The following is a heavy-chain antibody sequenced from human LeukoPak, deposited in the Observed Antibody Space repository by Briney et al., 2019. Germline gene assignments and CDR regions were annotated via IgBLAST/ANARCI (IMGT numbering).Heavy chain of an antibody. CDR2: ISGSGGST. CDR3: AKGSFVAVAGTIDY. D-gene: IGHD6-19*01. Sequence: GGSLRLSCAASGFTLSNYAMSWVRQAPGKGLEWVSAISGSGGSTYYADSVKGRFTISRDNSKNTLYVQMNSLRAEDTAVYYCAKGSFVAVAGTIDYWGQGTLVTVSS. CDR1: GFTLSNYA. V-gene: IGHV3-23*01. J-gene: IGHJ4*02.